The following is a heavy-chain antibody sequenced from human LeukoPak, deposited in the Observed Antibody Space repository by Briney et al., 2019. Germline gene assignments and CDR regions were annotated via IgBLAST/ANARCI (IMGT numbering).Heavy chain of an antibody. CDR2: IWPGDSDT. J-gene: IGHJ3*02. CDR3: ARPRPFDI. CDR1: GYSFTSYW. Sequence: GESLQTSCKSSGYSFTSYWIGWVRQMPGKGLEWMGIIWPGDSDTRYSPSFQGQVTISADKSISTAYLQWTSLKASDTAMYYCARPRPFDIWGQGTMVTVSS. V-gene: IGHV5-51*01.